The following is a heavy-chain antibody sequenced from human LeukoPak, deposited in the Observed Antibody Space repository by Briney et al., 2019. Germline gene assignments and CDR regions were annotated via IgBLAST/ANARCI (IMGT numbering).Heavy chain of an antibody. V-gene: IGHV1-18*04. CDR2: ISAYNGNT. CDR3: ARDPTLATFGVVIPYFDY. Sequence: VASVKDSCMAPGYTLIGYYMHWVRQAPGQGLEWMGWISAYNGNTNYAQKLQGRVTMTTDTSTSTAYMELRSMRSDDTAVYYCARDPTLATFGVVIPYFDYWGQGTLVTVSS. CDR1: GYTLIGYY. D-gene: IGHD3-3*01. J-gene: IGHJ4*02.